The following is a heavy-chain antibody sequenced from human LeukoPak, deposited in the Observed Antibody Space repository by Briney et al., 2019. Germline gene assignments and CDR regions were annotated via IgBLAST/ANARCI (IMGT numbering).Heavy chain of an antibody. V-gene: IGHV4-30-2*06. CDR2: IYHTGIT. CDR3: VRLHKTRGEATGWYYFDT. J-gene: IGHJ4*02. D-gene: IGHD6-19*01. CDR1: GGSISRGGYS. Sequence: SQTLSLTCGVSGGSISRGGYSWSWIRQSPRKGLEWIRYIYHTGITHYNPSLKSRLTISMDKSTNKFSLNLTSVSAADTAVYYCVRLHKTRGEATGWYYFDTWGPGTQVTVSS.